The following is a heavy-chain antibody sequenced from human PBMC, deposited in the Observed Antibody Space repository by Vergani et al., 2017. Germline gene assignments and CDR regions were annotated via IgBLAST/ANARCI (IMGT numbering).Heavy chain of an antibody. D-gene: IGHD3-22*01. J-gene: IGHJ4*02. Sequence: QVQLVQSGAEVKKPGASVKVSCKASGYTFTGYYMHWVRQAPGQGLEWMGWINPNSGGTNYAQKFQGRVTMTRDTSISTAYMALSRLRSDYTAVYYCTSHPPRGYDSSGYYGYWGQGPLVTVSS. CDR3: TSHPPRGYDSSGYYGY. V-gene: IGHV1-2*02. CDR2: INPNSGGT. CDR1: GYTFTGYY.